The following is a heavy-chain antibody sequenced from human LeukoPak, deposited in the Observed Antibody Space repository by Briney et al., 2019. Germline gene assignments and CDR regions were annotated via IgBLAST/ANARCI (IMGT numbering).Heavy chain of an antibody. CDR2: IKQDGSGK. CDR3: ARVDSSSWYGFYGMDV. J-gene: IGHJ6*02. D-gene: IGHD6-13*01. Sequence: GGSLRLSCAASGFTFSSYWMSWVRQAPGKGLEWVANIKQDGSGKYYVDSVKGRFTISRDNAKNSLYLQMNSLRAEDTAVYYCARVDSSSWYGFYGMDVWGQGTTVTVSS. CDR1: GFTFSSYW. V-gene: IGHV3-7*01.